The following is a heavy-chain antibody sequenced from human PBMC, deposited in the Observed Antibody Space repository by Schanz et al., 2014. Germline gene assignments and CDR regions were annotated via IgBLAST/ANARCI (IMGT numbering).Heavy chain of an antibody. J-gene: IGHJ5*02. CDR3: ATLDYADSVS. D-gene: IGHD4-17*01. V-gene: IGHV1-69*09. CDR1: GYTFTTYY. CDR2: IIPILGIA. Sequence: QVQLIQSGAEVKKPGASMKVSCKASGYTFTTYYMLWVRQAPGQGLEWMGRIIPILGIANYAQKFQGRVTNTADKSTSTAYMELNSLNSDDTAVYYCATLDYADSVSWGQGTLVTVSS.